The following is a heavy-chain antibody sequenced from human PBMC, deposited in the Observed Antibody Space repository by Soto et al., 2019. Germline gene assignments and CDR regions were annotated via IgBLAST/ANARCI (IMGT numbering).Heavy chain of an antibody. D-gene: IGHD5-12*01. CDR2: IYFSGNT. V-gene: IGHV4-59*01. Sequence: PSETLSLTCTVSGASITTYYWSWIRQSPGKGLEWIGSIYFSGNTEYNPSLKSRVTISIDTSQNQFSLKLTSVTAADTAVYYCARGGSGDDWEPLDYWGQGTPVTVSS. J-gene: IGHJ4*02. CDR1: GASITTYY. CDR3: ARGGSGDDWEPLDY.